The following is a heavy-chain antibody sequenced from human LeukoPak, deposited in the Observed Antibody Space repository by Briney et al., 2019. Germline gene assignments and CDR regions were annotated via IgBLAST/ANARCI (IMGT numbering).Heavy chain of an antibody. D-gene: IGHD4-23*01. CDR1: GFIFSSYG. Sequence: GESLRLSCAASGFIFSSYGIHWVRQAPGKGREWVAFIRYDGSNKYYADSVKGRFTISRDNSKNTLYLQMNSLRAEDTAVYYCARRAGGYSHPYDYWGQGILVTVSS. CDR3: ARRAGGYSHPYDY. CDR2: IRYDGSNK. J-gene: IGHJ4*02. V-gene: IGHV3-30*02.